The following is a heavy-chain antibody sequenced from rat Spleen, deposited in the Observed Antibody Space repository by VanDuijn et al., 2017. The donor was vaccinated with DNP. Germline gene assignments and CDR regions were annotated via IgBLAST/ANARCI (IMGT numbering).Heavy chain of an antibody. CDR1: GFTFSNYD. CDR3: VRDSSSAY. D-gene: IGHD1-2*01. V-gene: IGHV5-25*01. J-gene: IGHJ3*01. Sequence: EVQLVESGGGLVQPGRSMKLSCTISGFTFSNYDMAWVRQAPTKGLELVAYISTSGGSTYYSDSVKGRFTISRDNAKSTLYLEMNSLRSDDTATYYCVRDSSSAYWGQGTLVTVSS. CDR2: ISTSGGST.